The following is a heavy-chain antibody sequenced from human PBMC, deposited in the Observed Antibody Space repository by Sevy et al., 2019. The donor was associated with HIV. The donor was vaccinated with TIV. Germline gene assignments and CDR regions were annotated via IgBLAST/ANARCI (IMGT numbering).Heavy chain of an antibody. D-gene: IGHD4-17*01. CDR2: ISYDGSDK. CDR3: ARPRANYVDHYFFFAMDV. J-gene: IGHJ6*02. Sequence: GGSLRLSCAASGFAFTNYYAMHWVRQAPCKGMEWVALISYDGSDKYYADSVKGRFTISRDNLKNTLYLQMNSLTTEDTAVYYCARPRANYVDHYFFFAMDVWGQGTTVTVSS. CDR1: GFAFTNYYA. V-gene: IGHV3-30-3*01.